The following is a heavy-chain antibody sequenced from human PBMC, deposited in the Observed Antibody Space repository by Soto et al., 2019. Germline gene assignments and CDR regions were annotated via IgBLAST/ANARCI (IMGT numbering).Heavy chain of an antibody. D-gene: IGHD6-13*01. CDR2: ISPLFSTT. V-gene: IGHV1-69*01. CDR3: AASSAIAAAGYFKF. Sequence: QVQLVQSGAEVKEPGSSVKVSCKASGDLFNNHAFNWVRQAPGQGLEWMGRISPLFSTTNYAQKFQGRVTVGADELTTIVYLEVNNLESDDTAMYYCAASSAIAAAGYFKFWCQGTLVTVSP. CDR1: GDLFNNHA. J-gene: IGHJ4*02.